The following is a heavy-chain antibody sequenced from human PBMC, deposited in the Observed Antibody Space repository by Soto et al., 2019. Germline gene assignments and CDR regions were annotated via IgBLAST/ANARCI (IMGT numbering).Heavy chain of an antibody. CDR2: ISGSGGST. D-gene: IGHD1-26*01. CDR1: GFTFSSYA. Sequence: GGSLRLSCAASGFTFSSYAMSWVRQAPGKGLEWVSAISGSGGSTYYADSVKGRFTISRDNSKNTLYLQMNSLRAEDTAVYYCAKDRGSGSYYGSPPSDYWGQGTLVTVSS. CDR3: AKDRGSGSYYGSPPSDY. V-gene: IGHV3-23*01. J-gene: IGHJ4*02.